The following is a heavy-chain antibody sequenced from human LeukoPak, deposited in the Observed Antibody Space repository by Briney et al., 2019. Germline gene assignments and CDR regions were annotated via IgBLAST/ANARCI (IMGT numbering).Heavy chain of an antibody. D-gene: IGHD5-18*01. Sequence: ASVKVSCKASGYTFTGYYMHWVRQAPGQGLEWMGWINPNSGGTNYAQKFQGRVTMTRDTAISTADMELSRLRSDDTDLYYCARDREYSYGLMGHGMDVWGQGTTVTVSS. J-gene: IGHJ6*02. CDR2: INPNSGGT. CDR1: GYTFTGYY. V-gene: IGHV1-2*02. CDR3: ARDREYSYGLMGHGMDV.